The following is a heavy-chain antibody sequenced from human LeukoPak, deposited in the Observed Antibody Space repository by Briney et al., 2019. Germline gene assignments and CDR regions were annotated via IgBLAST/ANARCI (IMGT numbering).Heavy chain of an antibody. J-gene: IGHJ6*02. CDR2: ISYDGSNK. CDR3: ATYYYGSGSYQTRGSYGMDV. CDR1: GFTFSSYA. D-gene: IGHD3-10*01. Sequence: GGSLRLSCAASGFTFSSYAMHWVRQAPGKGLEWVAVISYDGSNKYYADSVKGRFTISRDNSKNTLYLQMNSLRTEDTAVYYCATYYYGSGSYQTRGSYGMDVWGQGTTVTVSS. V-gene: IGHV3-30-3*01.